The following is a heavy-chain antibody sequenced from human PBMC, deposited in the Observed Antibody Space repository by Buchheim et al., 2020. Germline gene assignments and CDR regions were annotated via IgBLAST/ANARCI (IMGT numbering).Heavy chain of an antibody. CDR3: ARSLWRGFYDNSGYSDY. CDR2: MSYDGSDK. J-gene: IGHJ4*02. V-gene: IGHV3-30*03. Sequence: QAQLVESGGGVVQPGRSLRLSCAASGFTFCSYGMHWVRQAPGKGLEWVAVMSYDGSDKYYADSVKGRFTISRDNSKNTLYLQMNSLRAEDTAVYYCARSLWRGFYDNSGYSDYWGQGTL. D-gene: IGHD3-22*01. CDR1: GFTFCSYG.